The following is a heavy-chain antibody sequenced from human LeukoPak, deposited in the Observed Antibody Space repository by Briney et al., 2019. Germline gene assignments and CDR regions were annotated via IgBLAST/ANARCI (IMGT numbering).Heavy chain of an antibody. J-gene: IGHJ4*02. CDR2: INHSGST. D-gene: IGHD1-7*01. Sequence: PSETLSLTCAVYGGSFSGYYWSWIRQPPGKGLEWIGEINHSGSTNYNPSLKSRVTISVDTSKNQFSLKLSSVTAADTAVYYCARQLKTGTTIRGMDYWGQGTLVTVSS. CDR1: GGSFSGYY. CDR3: ARQLKTGTTIRGMDY. V-gene: IGHV4-34*01.